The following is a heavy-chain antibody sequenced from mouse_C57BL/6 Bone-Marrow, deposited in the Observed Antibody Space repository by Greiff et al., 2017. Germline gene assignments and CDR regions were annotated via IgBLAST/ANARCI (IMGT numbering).Heavy chain of an antibody. CDR1: GFNIKDDY. Sequence: VQLQQSGAELVRPGASVKLSCTASGFNIKDDYMHWVKQRPEQGLEWIGWIDPENGDTEYASKFQGKATITADTSSNTAYLQLSSLTSEDTAVYYCTTYSNYRAWFADWGQGTLVTVSA. V-gene: IGHV14-4*01. D-gene: IGHD2-12*01. CDR3: TTYSNYRAWFAD. J-gene: IGHJ3*01. CDR2: IDPENGDT.